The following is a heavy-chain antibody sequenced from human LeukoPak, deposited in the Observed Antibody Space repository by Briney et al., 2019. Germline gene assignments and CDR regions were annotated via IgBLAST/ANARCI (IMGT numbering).Heavy chain of an antibody. Sequence: PGGSLRLSCAASGFTFSDYSPNWVRQAPGKGLEWVSCISGDSRYIYYADSVKGRSTISRDNAQNSLYLHMNSLRAEDTAVYYCARGPFSSSWSDFDYWGQGTLVTVSS. CDR3: ARGPFSSSWSDFDY. D-gene: IGHD6-13*01. J-gene: IGHJ4*02. CDR1: GFTFSDYS. V-gene: IGHV3-21*06. CDR2: ISGDSRYI.